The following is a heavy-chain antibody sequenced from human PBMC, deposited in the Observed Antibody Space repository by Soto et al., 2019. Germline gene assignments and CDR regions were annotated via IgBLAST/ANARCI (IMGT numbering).Heavy chain of an antibody. J-gene: IGHJ4*02. CDR3: ARDFLTYSSSWYSYFDY. Sequence: QVQLVESGGGVVQPGRSLRLSCAASGFTFSSYGMHWVRQAPGKGLEWVAVISYDGSNKYYADSVKGRFTISRDNSKNTLYLQMNSLRAEDTAVYYCARDFLTYSSSWYSYFDYWGQGTLVTVSS. V-gene: IGHV3-30*19. CDR1: GFTFSSYG. D-gene: IGHD6-13*01. CDR2: ISYDGSNK.